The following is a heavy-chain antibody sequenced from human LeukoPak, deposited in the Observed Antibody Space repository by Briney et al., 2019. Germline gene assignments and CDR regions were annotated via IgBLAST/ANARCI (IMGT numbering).Heavy chain of an antibody. V-gene: IGHV4-59*01. CDR2: IYYSGST. D-gene: IGHD2-2*01. J-gene: IGHJ1*01. CDR1: GGSISSYC. Sequence: SETLSLTCTVSGGSISSYCWSWIRQPPGKGLEWIGYIYYSGSTNYNPSLKSRVTISVDTSKSQFSLKLSSVTAADTAVYYCASSDEFHLLINWGQGTLVTVSS. CDR3: ASSDEFHLLIN.